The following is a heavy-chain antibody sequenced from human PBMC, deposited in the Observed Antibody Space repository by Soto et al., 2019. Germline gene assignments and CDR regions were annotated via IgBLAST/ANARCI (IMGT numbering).Heavy chain of an antibody. CDR2: ISAYNGNT. CDR1: GYTFTSYG. V-gene: IGHV1-18*01. CDR3: ARQTLSYYYGSGSPHYYYGMDV. D-gene: IGHD3-10*01. J-gene: IGHJ6*02. Sequence: ASVKVSCKASGYTFTSYGISWVRQAPGQGLEWMGWISAYNGNTNYAQKLQGRVTMTTDKSTSTAYMELSSLRSDDTAVYYCARQTLSYYYGSGSPHYYYGMDVWGQGTTVTVSS.